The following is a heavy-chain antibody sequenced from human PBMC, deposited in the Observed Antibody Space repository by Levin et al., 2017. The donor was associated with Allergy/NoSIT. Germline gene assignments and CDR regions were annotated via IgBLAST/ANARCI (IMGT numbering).Heavy chain of an antibody. D-gene: IGHD3-22*01. Sequence: ASGPTLVKPTQTLTLTCTFSGFSLSTPGVGVAWIRQPPGKALEWLSLIYWDDDKRYSPSLQSRLTITKDTSKNQVVLTMTNMDPVDTATYYCAHVTIYDSSGYTCVGYFDFWGQGALVTVSS. CDR3: AHVTIYDSSGYTCVGYFDF. CDR1: GFSLSTPGVG. V-gene: IGHV2-5*02. CDR2: IYWDDDK. J-gene: IGHJ4*02.